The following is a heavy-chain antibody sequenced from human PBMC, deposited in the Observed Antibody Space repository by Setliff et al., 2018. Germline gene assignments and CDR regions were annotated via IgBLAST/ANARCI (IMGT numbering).Heavy chain of an antibody. V-gene: IGHV4-39*01. CDR3: ASHPRVFGVVAFDY. CDR2: MYSNGST. CDR1: GGPINSDRYY. D-gene: IGHD3-3*01. Sequence: ASETLSLTCTVSGGPINSDRYYWGWIRQPPGKGLEWIGSMYSNGSTYYNPSLKSRVTISVDTSQNQFSLKLSSVTAADTAAYYCASHPRVFGVVAFDYWGQGILVTVSS. J-gene: IGHJ4*02.